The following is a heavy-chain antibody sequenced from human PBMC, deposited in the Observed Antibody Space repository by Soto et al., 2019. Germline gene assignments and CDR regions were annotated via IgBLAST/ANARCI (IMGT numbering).Heavy chain of an antibody. D-gene: IGHD6-19*01. CDR1: GFTFSNYA. CDR3: AKGLSSGWYLPFDP. CDR2: ISGSGGST. V-gene: IGHV3-23*01. J-gene: IGHJ5*02. Sequence: EVQLLESGGGLVQPGGSLRLSCAASGFTFSNYAMSWVRQAPGKGLEWVSAISGSGGSTFHADSVKGRFTISRDNXXNPLYLQMNSRGADDTAVYYCAKGLSSGWYLPFDPWGQGTLVTVSS.